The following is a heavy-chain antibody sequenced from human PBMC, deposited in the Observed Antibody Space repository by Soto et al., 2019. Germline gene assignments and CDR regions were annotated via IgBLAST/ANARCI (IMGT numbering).Heavy chain of an antibody. CDR1: RYTFTSHG. CDR3: ARLLTEGATFREDAFDL. Sequence: QIQLVQSGGGVKTPGASVKVSCTTSRYTFTSHGIAWVRQAPGQGLEWMGWISTFNGKTDYAQKFQGRVTMTADTIPSTVDMELRSLRSDDTAVYFCARLLTEGATFREDAFDLWGQGTKVTVSS. V-gene: IGHV1-18*01. D-gene: IGHD3-9*01. J-gene: IGHJ3*01. CDR2: ISTFNGKT.